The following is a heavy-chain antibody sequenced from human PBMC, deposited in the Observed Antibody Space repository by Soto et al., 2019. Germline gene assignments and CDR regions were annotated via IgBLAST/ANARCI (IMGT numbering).Heavy chain of an antibody. CDR1: GGSFSGYY. CDR2: INHSGST. V-gene: IGHV4-34*01. CDR3: ARGQGEDQWRRNWNYVHSYYGMDV. Sequence: SETLSLTCAVYGGSFSGYYWSWIRQPPGKGLEWIGEINHSGSTNYNPSLKSRVTISVDTSKNQFSLKLSSVTAADTAVYYCARGQGEDQWRRNWNYVHSYYGMDVWGQGTTVTVSS. D-gene: IGHD1-7*01. J-gene: IGHJ6*02.